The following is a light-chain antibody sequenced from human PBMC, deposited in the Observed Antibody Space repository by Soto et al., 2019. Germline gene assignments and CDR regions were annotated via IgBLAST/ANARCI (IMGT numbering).Light chain of an antibody. J-gene: IGLJ1*01. V-gene: IGLV2-14*03. CDR3: CSYTTGSTYV. CDR1: SSDVGGNNY. CDR2: DVS. Sequence: QSVLTQPASASGSPGQSIAISCTGTSSDVGGNNYISWYQQQPGKAHKLMNYDVSNRPSGVSNRFSCSKSANTASLTISGLHAEDESYSYCCSYTTGSTYVFGTGTKLPVL.